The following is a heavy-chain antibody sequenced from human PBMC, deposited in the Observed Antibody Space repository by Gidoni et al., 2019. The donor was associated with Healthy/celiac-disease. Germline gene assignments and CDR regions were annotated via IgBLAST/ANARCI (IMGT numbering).Heavy chain of an antibody. J-gene: IGHJ5*02. CDR3: ARGGGYSSSHRGLRWFDP. V-gene: IGHV1-69*06. CDR1: GGTFSSYA. Sequence: QVQLVQSGSEVQKPGSSVKVSCKASGGTFSSYAISWVRQAPGQGLEWMGGLIPIFGTANYAQKFQGRVTITADKSTSTAYMGLSSLRSEDTAVYYCARGGGYSSSHRGLRWFDPWGQGTLVTVSS. CDR2: LIPIFGTA. D-gene: IGHD6-6*01.